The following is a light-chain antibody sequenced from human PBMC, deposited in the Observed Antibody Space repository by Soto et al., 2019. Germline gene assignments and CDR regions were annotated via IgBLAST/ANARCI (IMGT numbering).Light chain of an antibody. V-gene: IGKV3-20*01. CDR2: GAS. CDR3: QQYGSSRT. CDR1: QSVSSNY. Sequence: EIVLTQSPGTLSLSPGERATLSCRASQSVSSNYLAWYQQKPGQAPRLLIYGASSRATGIPDRFSGSGSGTDFTLTISRLEPEDFAVYDCQQYGSSRTFGPGTKVDIK. J-gene: IGKJ3*01.